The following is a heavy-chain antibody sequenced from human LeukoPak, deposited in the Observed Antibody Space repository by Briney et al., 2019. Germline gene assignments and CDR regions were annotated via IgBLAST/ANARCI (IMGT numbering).Heavy chain of an antibody. CDR3: AASYSSGWYGSTVDY. D-gene: IGHD6-19*01. Sequence: GGSLRLSCAASGFTFSSYAMHWVRQAPGKGLEWMAVISYDGSNKYYADSVKGRFTISRDNSKNTLYLQMNSLRAEDTAVYYCAASYSSGWYGSTVDYWGQGTLVTVSS. CDR2: ISYDGSNK. J-gene: IGHJ4*02. V-gene: IGHV3-30-3*01. CDR1: GFTFSSYA.